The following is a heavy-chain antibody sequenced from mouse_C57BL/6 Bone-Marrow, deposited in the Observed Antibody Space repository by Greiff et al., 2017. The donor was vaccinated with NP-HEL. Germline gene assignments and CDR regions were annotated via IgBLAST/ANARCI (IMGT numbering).Heavy chain of an antibody. Sequence: VKVVESGPELVKPGASVKLSCKASGYTFTSYDINWVKQRPGQGLEWIGWIYPRDGSTKYNEKFKGKATLTVDTSSSTAYMELHSLTSEDSAVYFCLIYYYGSNDWYFDVWGTGTTVTVSS. CDR1: GYTFTSYD. CDR2: IYPRDGST. J-gene: IGHJ1*03. D-gene: IGHD1-1*01. V-gene: IGHV1-85*01. CDR3: LIYYYGSNDWYFDV.